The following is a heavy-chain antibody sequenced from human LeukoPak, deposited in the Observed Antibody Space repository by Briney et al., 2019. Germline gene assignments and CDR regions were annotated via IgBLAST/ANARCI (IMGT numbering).Heavy chain of an antibody. D-gene: IGHD3-10*01. CDR1: GGSISSYY. CDR3: ARDRYGSGIDY. J-gene: IGHJ4*02. V-gene: IGHV4-59*01. Sequence: SETLSLTCTVSGGSISSYYWSWIRQPPGKGLEWIGYIYYSGSTNYNPSLKSRVTISVDTSKNQFSLKLSSVTAADTAVYYCARDRYGSGIDYWGQGTQVTVSS. CDR2: IYYSGST.